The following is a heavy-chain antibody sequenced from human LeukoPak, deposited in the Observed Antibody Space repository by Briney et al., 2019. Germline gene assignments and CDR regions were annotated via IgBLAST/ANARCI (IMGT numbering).Heavy chain of an antibody. CDR3: AGPPTVDTASDY. CDR2: IYASGST. CDR1: GGSISSGTYY. V-gene: IGHV4-61*09. D-gene: IGHD5-18*01. J-gene: IGHJ4*02. Sequence: PSQTLSLTCTVSGGSISSGTYYWSWIRQPAGKGLEWIGHIYASGSTNYNPSLKSRVTISVDTSKNQISLKLSSVTAADTAVYYCAGPPTVDTASDYWGQGTLVTVSS.